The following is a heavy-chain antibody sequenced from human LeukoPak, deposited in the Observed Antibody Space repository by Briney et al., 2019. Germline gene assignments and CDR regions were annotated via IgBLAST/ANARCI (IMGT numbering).Heavy chain of an antibody. D-gene: IGHD3-22*01. Sequence: SETLSLTCTVSGGSISSYYRSWIRQPPGKGLEWIGYIYYSGSTNYNPSLKSRVTISVDTSKNQFSLKLSSVTAADTAVYYCARAGNYYDSSGYWAYYYYYYYMDVWGKGTTVTVSS. CDR2: IYYSGST. CDR1: GGSISSYY. V-gene: IGHV4-59*01. J-gene: IGHJ6*03. CDR3: ARAGNYYDSSGYWAYYYYYYYMDV.